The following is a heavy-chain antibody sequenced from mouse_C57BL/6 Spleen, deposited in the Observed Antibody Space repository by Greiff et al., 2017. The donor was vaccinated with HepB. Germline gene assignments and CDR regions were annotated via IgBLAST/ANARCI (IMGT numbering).Heavy chain of an antibody. J-gene: IGHJ3*01. V-gene: IGHV1-76*01. D-gene: IGHD3-1*01. CDR3: ARSGARTPAWFAY. CDR2: IYPGSGNT. Sequence: VQLVESGAELVRPGASVKLSCKASGYTFTDYYINWVKQRPGQGLEWIARIYPGSGNTYYNEKFKGKATLTAEKSSSTAYMQLSSLTSEDSAVYFCARSGARTPAWFAYWGQGTLVTVSA. CDR1: GYTFTDYY.